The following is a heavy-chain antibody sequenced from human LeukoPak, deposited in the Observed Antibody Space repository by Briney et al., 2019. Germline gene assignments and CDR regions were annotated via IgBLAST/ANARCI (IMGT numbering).Heavy chain of an antibody. Sequence: SETLSLTCTVSGGSISSYYWSWIRQPPGKGLEWIGYIYYGGSTNYNPSLKSRVTISVDTSKNQFSLKLSSVTAADTAVYYCARVRASPLMDYYMDVWGKGTTVTVSS. D-gene: IGHD2-8*01. V-gene: IGHV4-59*01. CDR2: IYYGGST. CDR1: GGSISSYY. J-gene: IGHJ6*03. CDR3: ARVRASPLMDYYMDV.